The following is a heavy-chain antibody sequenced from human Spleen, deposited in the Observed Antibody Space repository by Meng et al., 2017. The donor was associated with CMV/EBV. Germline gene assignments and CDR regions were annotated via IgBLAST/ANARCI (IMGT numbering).Heavy chain of an antibody. CDR1: GFTFSDYA. CDR2: IRSKAYGGTT. Sequence: GGSLRLSCTASGFTFSDYAMTWVRQAPGKGLEWVGLIRSKAYGGTTEYAASVKGRFTISRDDSKSIAYLQMNSLKTEDTAVYYCSRASSWYDYWGQGTLVTVSS. J-gene: IGHJ4*02. D-gene: IGHD6-13*01. V-gene: IGHV3-49*04. CDR3: SRASSWYDY.